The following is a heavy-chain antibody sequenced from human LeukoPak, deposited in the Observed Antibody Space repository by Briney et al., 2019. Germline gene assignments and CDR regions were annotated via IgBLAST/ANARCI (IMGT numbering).Heavy chain of an antibody. CDR2: ISYDGSNK. CDR1: GFTFSSYA. Sequence: GGSLRLSCAASGFTFSSYAMHWVRQAPGEGLEWVAVISYDGSNKYYADSVKGRFTISRDNSKNTLYLQMNSLRAEDTAVYYCARDRARITMIVVAPSYYYYGMDVWGQGTTVTVSS. V-gene: IGHV3-30-3*01. CDR3: ARDRARITMIVVAPSYYYYGMDV. D-gene: IGHD3-22*01. J-gene: IGHJ6*02.